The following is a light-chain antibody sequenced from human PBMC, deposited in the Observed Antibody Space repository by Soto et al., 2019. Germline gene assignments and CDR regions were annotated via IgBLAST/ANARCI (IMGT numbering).Light chain of an antibody. V-gene: IGKV1-39*01. Sequence: DIQMTQSPSSLSASVGDRVTITCRASQSISSYLNWYQQKPGKAPKLLIYAASSLQSGDPSRFSGSGSGTDFTLTISSLQPEDFATYYGQQSYSTPHTVGQGTKLEIK. CDR2: AAS. CDR1: QSISSY. J-gene: IGKJ2*01. CDR3: QQSYSTPHT.